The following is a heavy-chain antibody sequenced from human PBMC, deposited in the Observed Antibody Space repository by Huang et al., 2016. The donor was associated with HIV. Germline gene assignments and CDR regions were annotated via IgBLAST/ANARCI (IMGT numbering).Heavy chain of an antibody. CDR2: ISASSGDT. CDR1: GYTFTSYG. V-gene: IGHV1-18*01. D-gene: IGHD3-22*01. CDR3: ARDPKYHRIGYYRQRRGIDI. Sequence: QIQLMQSGPELKQPGASVKVSCKASGYTFTSYGITWVRQDAGQGPEWMGWISASSGDTEYAQKFQGRVTLTTDTSTNIAYMELRSLRSDDTAKYYCARDPKYHRIGYYRQRRGIDIWGQGTMVIVSS. J-gene: IGHJ3*02.